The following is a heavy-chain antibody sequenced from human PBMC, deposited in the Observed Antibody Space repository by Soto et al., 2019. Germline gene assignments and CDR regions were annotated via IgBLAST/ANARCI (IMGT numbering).Heavy chain of an antibody. Sequence: QVQLVQSGAEVRKPGSSVKVSCKASGGTFNNLGISWVRQAPGQGLEWMGGIIPVFDTTNYAQKFQGRVTITADDPTSTAYMELSSLRCEDTAVYYCARAYINGTNWHHYYGMDVWGQGTPVTVSS. CDR2: IIPVFDTT. J-gene: IGHJ6*02. CDR3: ARAYINGTNWHHYYGMDV. CDR1: GGTFNNLG. V-gene: IGHV1-69*01. D-gene: IGHD1-20*01.